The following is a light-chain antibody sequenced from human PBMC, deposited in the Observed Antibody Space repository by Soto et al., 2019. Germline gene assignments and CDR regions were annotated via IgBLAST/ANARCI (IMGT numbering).Light chain of an antibody. CDR3: TSYTSPSTYV. J-gene: IGLJ1*01. CDR2: DVT. CDR1: SSDVGAYNY. Sequence: QSVLTQPASVSGPPGQSITISCTGTSSDVGAYNYVSWYQHHPGKAPRLVIYDVTNRPSGISDRFSGSKSGNTASLTISGLLAEDEADYYCTSYTSPSTYVFGTGTKLTVL. V-gene: IGLV2-14*01.